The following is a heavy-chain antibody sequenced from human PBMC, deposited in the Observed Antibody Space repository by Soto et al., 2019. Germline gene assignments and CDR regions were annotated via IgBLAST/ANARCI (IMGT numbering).Heavy chain of an antibody. V-gene: IGHV4-59*06. CDR3: ATSLVTSRTRVDY. Sequence: QVQLQQWGAGLLKPSETLSLTCNVSGESFGGYYWSWIRQLPGKGLEWLGYIYYTGRTQYTPSLKRRLTISTDTSDNQFSLRLTSVTAADTAVYYCATSLVTSRTRVDYWGQGTLVTVSS. CDR2: IYYTGRT. D-gene: IGHD1-26*01. CDR1: GESFGGYY. J-gene: IGHJ4*02.